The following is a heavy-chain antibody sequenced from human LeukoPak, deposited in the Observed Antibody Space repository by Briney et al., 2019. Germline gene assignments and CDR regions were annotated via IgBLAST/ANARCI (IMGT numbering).Heavy chain of an antibody. D-gene: IGHD1-26*01. CDR2: IIPILGIA. V-gene: IGHV1-69*04. J-gene: IGHJ3*02. CDR3: ARDLSRELFTGGAFDI. CDR1: GGTFSSYA. Sequence: SVKVSCKASGGTFSSYAISWVRQAPGQGLEWMGRIIPILGIANYAQKFQGRVTITADKSTSTAYMELSSLRSEDTAVYYCARDLSRELFTGGAFDIWGQGTMVTVSS.